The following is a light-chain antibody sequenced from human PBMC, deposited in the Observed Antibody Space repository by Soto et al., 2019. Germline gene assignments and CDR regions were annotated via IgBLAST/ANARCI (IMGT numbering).Light chain of an antibody. V-gene: IGKV3-20*01. CDR1: QSVTSSY. CDR3: QQYGGSPLFT. Sequence: LVLTQSPGTLPLSPGERATLSCRASQSVTSSYLAWYQQKPGQAPRLLIYGASTRATGIPDRFSGSGSRTDFTLTISRVEPEDLGVYYCQQYGGSPLFTFGQGSKLEIK. CDR2: GAS. J-gene: IGKJ2*01.